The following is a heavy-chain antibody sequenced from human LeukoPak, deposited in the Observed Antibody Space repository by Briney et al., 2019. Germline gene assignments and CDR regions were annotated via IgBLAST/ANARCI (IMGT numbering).Heavy chain of an antibody. D-gene: IGHD2-21*01. CDR1: GYTFSAYG. J-gene: IGHJ4*02. CDR2: ISVYSGNT. Sequence: GASVTVSCTASGYTFSAYGISWVRQAPGQGLEWMGYISVYSGNTNHAQKLQGRVTMTTDTSTSTAYMELRSLRSDDTAVYYCARDSHIAEVAYYFDYWGQGTLVSVSS. V-gene: IGHV1-18*01. CDR3: ARDSHIAEVAYYFDY.